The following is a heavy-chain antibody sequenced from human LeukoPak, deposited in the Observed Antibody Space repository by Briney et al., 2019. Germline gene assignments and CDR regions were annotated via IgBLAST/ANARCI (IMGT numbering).Heavy chain of an antibody. CDR2: MSYDGSNE. Sequence: GGSLRLSCAASGFTFSGYAMHWVRQAPGKGLEWVAIMSYDGSNEYYADSVKGRFTISRDNSKNTLYLQMNSLRAEDTAVYYCARDRRNIVVVTAIFFAFDIWGQGTMVTVSS. CDR1: GFTFSGYA. J-gene: IGHJ3*02. V-gene: IGHV3-30*03. CDR3: ARDRRNIVVVTAIFFAFDI. D-gene: IGHD2-21*02.